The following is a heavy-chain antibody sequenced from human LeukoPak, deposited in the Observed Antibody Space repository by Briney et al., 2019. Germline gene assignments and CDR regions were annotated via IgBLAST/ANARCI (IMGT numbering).Heavy chain of an antibody. Sequence: PGGSLRLSCAASGLTFSSYWMTWVRQASGKGLEWVANIKQDGSEEYYVDSVKGRFTISRDNAKNSLYLQMNSLRAEDTAIYHCVILISGESGNRHFDYWGRGTLVTVSS. CDR2: IKQDGSEE. CDR1: GLTFSSYW. V-gene: IGHV3-7*01. J-gene: IGHJ4*02. D-gene: IGHD1-14*01. CDR3: VILISGESGNRHFDY.